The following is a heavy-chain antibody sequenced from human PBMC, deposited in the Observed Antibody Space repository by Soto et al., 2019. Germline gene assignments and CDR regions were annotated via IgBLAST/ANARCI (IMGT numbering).Heavy chain of an antibody. CDR2: IKQDGSER. CDR3: ATETSTWGC. J-gene: IGHJ4*02. D-gene: IGHD7-27*01. Sequence: EVQLVESGGGLVQPGGSLRLSCVASGFALSNYWINWVRQAPGKGLEWVANIKQDGSERNYVDSVKGRFTISRDNARNSLYLQMNSLRAEDTAASYCATETSTWGCWGQGTLVTVSS. V-gene: IGHV3-7*05. CDR1: GFALSNYW.